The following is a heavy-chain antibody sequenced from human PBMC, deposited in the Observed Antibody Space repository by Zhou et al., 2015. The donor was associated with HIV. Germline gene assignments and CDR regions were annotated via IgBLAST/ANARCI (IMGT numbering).Heavy chain of an antibody. CDR2: IIPIFGKA. CDR1: EGTFSSYA. J-gene: IGHJ6*02. Sequence: QVHLVQSGAEMKKPGSSVKMSCKASEGTFSSYAFSWVRQAPGQGLEWMGGIIPIFGKAHYAQTFQDRVTIMADESTDTVYMELRRLTFEDTAVYYCARDRFVYSNSYYYGMDVWGQGTTVTVSS. CDR3: ARDRFVYSNSYYYGMDV. V-gene: IGHV1-69*19. D-gene: IGHD4-11*01.